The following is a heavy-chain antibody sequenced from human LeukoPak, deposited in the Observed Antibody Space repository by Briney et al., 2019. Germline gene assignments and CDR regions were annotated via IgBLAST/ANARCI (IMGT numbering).Heavy chain of an antibody. D-gene: IGHD6-13*01. Sequence: PGESLKISCKGSGYSFTSYWINWVRQMPGKGPEWMGRIDPSDSYINYDPSFQGHITISTDTSTSTAYLQWNSLQASDTAMYYCARRRGQAAGGNVDYWGQGTLVTVSS. J-gene: IGHJ4*02. V-gene: IGHV5-10-1*01. CDR3: ARRRGQAAGGNVDY. CDR1: GYSFTSYW. CDR2: IDPSDSYI.